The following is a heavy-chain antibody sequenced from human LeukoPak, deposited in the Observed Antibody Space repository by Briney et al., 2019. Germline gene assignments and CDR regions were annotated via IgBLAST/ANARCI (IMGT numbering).Heavy chain of an antibody. CDR3: GRATYSSLD. CDR2: IYHSGST. V-gene: IGHV4-34*01. D-gene: IGHD2-2*01. Sequence: SESLSLTCAVYSGSFCGHYCSWIRLSPGKGLEWIGEIYHSGSTNYNPSLQSRVTISLDTSKNQFSLKLSSMTAADTAIYYCGRATYSSLDWGQGTRVTVSS. J-gene: IGHJ4*02. CDR1: SGSFCGHY.